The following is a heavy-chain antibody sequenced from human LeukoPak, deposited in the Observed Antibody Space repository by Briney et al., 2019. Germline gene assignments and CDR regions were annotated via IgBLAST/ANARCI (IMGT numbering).Heavy chain of an antibody. Sequence: SETLSLTCTVSGASISSYYWTWIPQPPGKGLEWIGHIYSTGRTNYNPSLKSRVTISVDTSKNQFSLKLSSVTAADTAVYYCARLGLGDEACWFDPWGQGTLVTVSS. CDR1: GASISSYY. V-gene: IGHV4-59*01. CDR3: ARLGLGDEACWFDP. CDR2: IYSTGRT. J-gene: IGHJ5*02. D-gene: IGHD3-10*01.